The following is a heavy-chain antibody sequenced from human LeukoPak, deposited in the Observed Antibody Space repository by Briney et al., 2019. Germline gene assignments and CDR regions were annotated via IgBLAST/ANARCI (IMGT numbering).Heavy chain of an antibody. J-gene: IGHJ4*02. CDR3: AREINYYDSSGYPTSFDY. D-gene: IGHD3-22*01. CDR1: GGSFSGYY. V-gene: IGHV4-34*01. Sequence: SETLSLTCAVYGGSFSGYYWSWIRQPPGKGLEWLGEINHSGSTNYNPSLKSRVTISVDTSKNQFSLKLSSVTAADMAVYYCAREINYYDSSGYPTSFDYWGQGTLVTVSS. CDR2: INHSGST.